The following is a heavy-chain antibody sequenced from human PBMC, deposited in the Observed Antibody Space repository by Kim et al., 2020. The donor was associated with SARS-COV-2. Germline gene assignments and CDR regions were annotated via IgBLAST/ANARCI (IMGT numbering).Heavy chain of an antibody. V-gene: IGHV1-18*01. CDR1: GYTFTSYG. D-gene: IGHD2-2*02. CDR2: ISAYNGNT. Sequence: ASVKVSCKASGYTFTSYGISWVRQAPGQGLEWMGWISAYNGNTNYAQKLQGRVTMTTDTSTSTAYMELRSLRSDDTAVYYCARVRDIVVVPAAIQDLMYRAPNWFDPWGQGTLVTVSS. CDR3: ARVRDIVVVPAAIQDLMYRAPNWFDP. J-gene: IGHJ5*02.